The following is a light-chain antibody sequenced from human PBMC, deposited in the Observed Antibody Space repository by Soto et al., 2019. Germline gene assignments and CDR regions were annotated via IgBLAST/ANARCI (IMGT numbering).Light chain of an antibody. Sequence: DIQMTQSPSTLSGSVGDRVTITCRASQTISSWLAWYQQKPGKAPKLLIYKASTLKSGVPSRFSGSGSGTEFTLTISSLQPDDFATYYCQLYNSYSEALGQGTNVDIK. V-gene: IGKV1-5*03. CDR3: QLYNSYSEA. J-gene: IGKJ1*01. CDR1: QTISSW. CDR2: KAS.